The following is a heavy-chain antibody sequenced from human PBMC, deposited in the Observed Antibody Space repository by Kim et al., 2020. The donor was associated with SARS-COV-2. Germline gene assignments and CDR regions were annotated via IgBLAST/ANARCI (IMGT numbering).Heavy chain of an antibody. J-gene: IGHJ4*02. CDR3: TTAIFSGLVGQQLVQRDY. V-gene: IGHV3-15*01. CDR1: GFTFSNAW. CDR2: IKSKTDGGTT. Sequence: GGSLRLSCAASGFTFSNAWMSWVRQAPGKGLEWVGRIKSKTDGGTTDYAAPVKGRFTISRDDSKNTLYLQMNSLKTEDTAVYYCTTAIFSGLVGQQLVQRDYWGQGTLVTVSS. D-gene: IGHD6-13*01.